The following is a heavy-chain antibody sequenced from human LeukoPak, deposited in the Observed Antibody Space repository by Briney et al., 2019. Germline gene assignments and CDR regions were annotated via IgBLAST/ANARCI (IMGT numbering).Heavy chain of an antibody. CDR1: GFTFTKYW. CDR3: AKDYGSRKTANFDY. CDR2: IKQDGSDK. Sequence: GGSLRLSCAASGFTFTKYWMTWVRQAPGKGLEWVGNIKQDGSDKNYMDSVKGRFTISRDNTKNSVYLQMNSLRAEDTALYYCAKDYGSRKTANFDYWGQGTLVTVSS. V-gene: IGHV3-7*03. J-gene: IGHJ4*02. D-gene: IGHD2-15*01.